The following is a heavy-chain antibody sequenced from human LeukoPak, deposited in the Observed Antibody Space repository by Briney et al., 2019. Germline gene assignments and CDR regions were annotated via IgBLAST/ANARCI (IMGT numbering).Heavy chain of an antibody. CDR3: AVDYGSGSYY. Sequence: SETLSLTCAVYGGSFNGYYWSWIRQPPGKGLEWIGEINHSGSTNYNPSLKSRVTISVDTSKNQFSLKLSSPTAADTAVYYCAVDYGSGSYYWGQGTLVTVSS. V-gene: IGHV4-34*01. J-gene: IGHJ4*02. CDR1: GGSFNGYY. CDR2: INHSGST. D-gene: IGHD3-10*01.